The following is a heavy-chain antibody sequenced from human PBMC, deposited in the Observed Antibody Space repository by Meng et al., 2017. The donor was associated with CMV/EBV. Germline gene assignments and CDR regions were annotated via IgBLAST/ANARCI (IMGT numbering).Heavy chain of an antibody. J-gene: IGHJ4*02. V-gene: IGHV3-30*02. CDR2: IWHDGSNK. CDR3: ARDRGELLDY. Sequence: GGSLRLSCAASGFSFSTFGMHWVRQAPGKGLEWVALIWHDGSNKYYADSVKGRFTISRDNSKNTLYLQMNSLRAEDTAVYYCARDRGELLDYWGQGTLVTVSS. D-gene: IGHD1-26*01. CDR1: GFSFSTFG.